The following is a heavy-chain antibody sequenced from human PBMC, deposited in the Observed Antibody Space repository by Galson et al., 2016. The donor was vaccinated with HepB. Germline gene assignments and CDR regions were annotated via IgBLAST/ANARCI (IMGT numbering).Heavy chain of an antibody. J-gene: IGHJ4*02. CDR3: ARDPAVTGLYYFDN. Sequence: LRLSCAASGFKMGNYNMHWVRQAPGKGLEWVSSISGSGTYIYYADSVKGRLTISRDNAKSSVYLRMNSLRAEDTAVYYCARDPAVTGLYYFDNWGQGTLVTVSS. CDR2: ISGSGTYI. CDR1: GFKMGNYN. D-gene: IGHD6-19*01. V-gene: IGHV3-21*01.